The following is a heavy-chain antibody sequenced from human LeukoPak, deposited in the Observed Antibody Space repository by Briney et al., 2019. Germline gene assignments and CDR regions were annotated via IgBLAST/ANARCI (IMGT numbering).Heavy chain of an antibody. D-gene: IGHD6-19*01. J-gene: IGHJ6*02. V-gene: IGHV3-66*01. CDR3: ARDPRIPLAGLRNYYYSYGMDV. CDR1: GFTVSKNF. Sequence: GGSLRLSCVASGFTVSKNFMDWVRQAPGKGLEWVSIIKSDGSTYYADSVKGRFTISRDNSKNTVYLQMNTVRAEDTAVYYCARDPRIPLAGLRNYYYSYGMDVWGQGTTVIVSS. CDR2: IKSDGST.